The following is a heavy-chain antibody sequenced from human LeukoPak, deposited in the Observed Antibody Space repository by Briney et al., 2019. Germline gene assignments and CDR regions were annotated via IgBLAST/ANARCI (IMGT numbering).Heavy chain of an antibody. CDR2: IYSSGST. J-gene: IGHJ4*02. CDR3: ARTMYYYDSSGYIFDY. Sequence: SETLSLTCTVSGGFISSYYWSWIRQPPGQGLEWIGFIYSSGSTTYNPSLKSRVAISVDTSKNQFSLRLSSVTAADTAVYYCARTMYYYDSSGYIFDYWGQGTLVTVSS. CDR1: GGFISSYY. V-gene: IGHV4-4*09. D-gene: IGHD3-22*01.